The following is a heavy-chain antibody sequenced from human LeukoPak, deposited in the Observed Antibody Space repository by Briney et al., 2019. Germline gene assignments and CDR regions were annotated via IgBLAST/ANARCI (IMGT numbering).Heavy chain of an antibody. J-gene: IGHJ4*02. CDR3: ARGGYYDSSGYLKDY. CDR1: GGSISSSSYY. Sequence: SETLSLTCTVSGGSISSSSYYWGWIRQPPGKGLEWIGSIYYSGSTYYNPSLKSRVTISVDTSKNQFSLKLSSVTAADTAVYYCARGGYYDSSGYLKDYWGQGTLVTVSS. D-gene: IGHD3-22*01. V-gene: IGHV4-39*01. CDR2: IYYSGST.